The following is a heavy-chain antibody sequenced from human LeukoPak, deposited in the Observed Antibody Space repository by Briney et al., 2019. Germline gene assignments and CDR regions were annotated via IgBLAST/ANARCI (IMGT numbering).Heavy chain of an antibody. CDR3: ARETGYGSGSYRSYYYYYMDV. V-gene: IGHV4-34*01. CDR1: GGSFSGYY. J-gene: IGHJ6*03. CDR2: INHSGST. Sequence: SETLSLTCAVYGGSFSGYYWSWIRQPPGKGLEWIGEINHSGSTNYNPSLKSRVTMSVDTSKNQFSLKLSSVTAADTAVYYCARETGYGSGSYRSYYYYYMDVWGKGTTVTISS. D-gene: IGHD3-10*01.